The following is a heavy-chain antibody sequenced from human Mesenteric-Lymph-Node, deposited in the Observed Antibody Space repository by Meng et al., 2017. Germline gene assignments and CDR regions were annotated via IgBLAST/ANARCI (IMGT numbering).Heavy chain of an antibody. J-gene: IGHJ4*02. CDR1: GFTFTNYW. Sequence: GESLKISCAASGFTFTNYWMTWVRQAPGKGLEWVAHIKNDGSEKYYADSVKGRFAISRDDAKTSLYLQMSSLRPEDTAVYYCAIGYNFDYWGQGTLVTVSS. CDR2: IKNDGSEK. D-gene: IGHD6-13*01. CDR3: AIGYNFDY. V-gene: IGHV3-7*01.